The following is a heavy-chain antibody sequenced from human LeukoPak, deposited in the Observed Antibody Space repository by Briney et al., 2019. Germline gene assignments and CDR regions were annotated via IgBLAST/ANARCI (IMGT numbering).Heavy chain of an antibody. CDR2: ISGSGGST. V-gene: IGHV3-23*01. CDR1: GFTFSSYA. Sequence: PGGSLRLSCAASGFTFSSYAMGWVRQAPGKGLEWVSAISGSGGSTYYADSVKGRFTISRDNSKNTLYLQMNSLRAEDTAVYYCAKDLTYYYDSSGYGFGYWGQGTLVTVSS. D-gene: IGHD3-22*01. J-gene: IGHJ4*02. CDR3: AKDLTYYYDSSGYGFGY.